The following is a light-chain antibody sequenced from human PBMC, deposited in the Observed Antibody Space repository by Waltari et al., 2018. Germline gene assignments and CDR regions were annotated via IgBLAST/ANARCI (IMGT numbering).Light chain of an antibody. CDR2: DVS. V-gene: IGLV2-11*01. Sequence: QSALTQPRSVSGSPGQSVPISCTGTSSYVGGYNYVSWYQQHPSKAPKLMIYDVSKRAAGVPCRFSGSKSCNTASLTISGLQAEDEADYYCCSDAGSYTFRVFGGGTKLTVL. CDR1: SSYVGGYNY. J-gene: IGLJ2*01. CDR3: CSDAGSYTFRV.